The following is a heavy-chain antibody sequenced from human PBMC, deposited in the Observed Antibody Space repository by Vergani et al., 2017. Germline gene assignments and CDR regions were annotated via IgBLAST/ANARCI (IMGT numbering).Heavy chain of an antibody. CDR3: ARGNRIAARRLNYFDY. V-gene: IGHV4-59*12. D-gene: IGHD6-6*01. Sequence: QVRLQESGPGLVKPSETLSLTCSVSGGSMSGYYWSWIRQPPGKELEWIGYMYHSGSTNYNPSLKSRVTMSVHTSKNQFSLKLRSVTAADTAVYFCARGNRIAARRLNYFDYWGQGALVTVSS. CDR1: GGSMSGYY. J-gene: IGHJ4*02. CDR2: MYHSGST.